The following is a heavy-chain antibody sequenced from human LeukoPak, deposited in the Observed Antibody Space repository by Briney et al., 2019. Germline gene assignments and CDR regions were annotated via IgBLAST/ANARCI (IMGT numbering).Heavy chain of an antibody. D-gene: IGHD3-22*01. CDR1: GGSISSGSYY. CDR3: ATELINYYDSSGFNNDY. Sequence: SETLSLTCTVSGGSISSGSYYWSWIRQPAGKGLEWIGRIYTSGSTNYNPSLKSRVTISVDTSKNQFSLKLSSVTAADTAVYYCATELINYYDSSGFNNDYWGQGTLVTVSS. CDR2: IYTSGST. V-gene: IGHV4-61*02. J-gene: IGHJ4*02.